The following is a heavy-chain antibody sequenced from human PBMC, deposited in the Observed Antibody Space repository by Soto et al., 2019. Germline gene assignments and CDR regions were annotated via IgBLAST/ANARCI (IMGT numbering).Heavy chain of an antibody. Sequence: HPGGSLRLSCAASGVTFSSYAMHWVRQAPGKGLEWVAVISYDGSNKYYADSVKGRFTISRDNSKNTLYLQMNSLRAEDTAVYYCARDRRGYSYGYGTYYYYGMDVWGQGTTVTVSS. CDR1: GVTFSSYA. CDR2: ISYDGSNK. CDR3: ARDRRGYSYGYGTYYYYGMDV. V-gene: IGHV3-30-3*01. J-gene: IGHJ6*02. D-gene: IGHD5-18*01.